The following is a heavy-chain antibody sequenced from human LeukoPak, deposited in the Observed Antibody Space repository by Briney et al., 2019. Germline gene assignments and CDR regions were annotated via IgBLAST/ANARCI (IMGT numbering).Heavy chain of an antibody. D-gene: IGHD3-22*01. V-gene: IGHV3-21*01. J-gene: IGHJ4*02. CDR1: GFTLSSYS. Sequence: GGSLRLSCAASGFTLSSYSMNWVRQAPGKGLEWVSSISSSSSYIYYADSVKGRFTISRDNAKNSLYLQMNSLRAEDTAVYYCARDGKIGKYYDSSGSFDYWGQGTLVTVSS. CDR3: ARDGKIGKYYDSSGSFDY. CDR2: ISSSSSYI.